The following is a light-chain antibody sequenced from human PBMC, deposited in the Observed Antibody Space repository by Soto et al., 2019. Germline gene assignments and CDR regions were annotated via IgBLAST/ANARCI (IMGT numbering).Light chain of an antibody. Sequence: SALTQPASVSGSPGQSITISCTGTSSDVGSYNLVSWYQQHPGKAPKLMIYESSKRPSGVSNRFSGSKSGNTASLTISRLQAEDEADYYCCSYAGSSTYVFGTGTKVTVL. CDR3: CSYAGSSTYV. CDR1: SSDVGSYNL. V-gene: IGLV2-23*01. J-gene: IGLJ1*01. CDR2: ESS.